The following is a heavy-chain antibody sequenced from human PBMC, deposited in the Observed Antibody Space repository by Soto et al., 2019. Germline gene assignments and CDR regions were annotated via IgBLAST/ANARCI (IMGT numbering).Heavy chain of an antibody. CDR1: GFTFSSYA. D-gene: IGHD2-2*01. V-gene: IGHV3-23*01. J-gene: IGHJ4*02. CDR3: AKGRSTSCYSNFDY. CDR2: ISGSGGDT. Sequence: GGSLRLSCAASGFTFSSYAMNWVRQAPGKGLEWVSVISGSGGDTYYADSVKGRFTISKDNSKNTLYLQMNSLRAEDTAVYYCAKGRSTSCYSNFDYWGQGALVTVSS.